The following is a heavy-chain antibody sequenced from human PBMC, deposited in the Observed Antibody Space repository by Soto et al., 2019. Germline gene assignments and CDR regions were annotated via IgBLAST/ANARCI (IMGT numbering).Heavy chain of an antibody. V-gene: IGHV3-23*01. CDR3: AKGEGGWDCTNGVCYTRRNGLKYYFDY. CDR1: GFTFSSYA. CDR2: ISGSGGST. Sequence: GGSLRLSCAASGFTFSSYAMSWVRQAPGKGLEWVSAISGSGGSTYYADSVKGRFTISRDNSKNTLYLQMNSLRAEDTSVYYCAKGEGGWDCTNGVCYTRRNGLKYYFDYWGQGTLVTVSS. D-gene: IGHD2-8*01. J-gene: IGHJ4*02.